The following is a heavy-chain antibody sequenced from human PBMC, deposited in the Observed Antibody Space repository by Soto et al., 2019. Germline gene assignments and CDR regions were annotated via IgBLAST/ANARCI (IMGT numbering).Heavy chain of an antibody. CDR1: GFTFSSYS. J-gene: IGHJ5*02. Sequence: EVQLVESGGGLVKPGGSLRLSCAASGFTFSSYSMNWVRQAPGKGLEWVSSISSSSSYIYYADSVKGRFTISRDNAKNSLYLQMNSLRADHTAVYHCVRDRHGGITGTTVWFGPWGQGTLVTVSS. CDR3: VRDRHGGITGTTVWFGP. V-gene: IGHV3-21*01. CDR2: ISSSSSYI. D-gene: IGHD1-7*01.